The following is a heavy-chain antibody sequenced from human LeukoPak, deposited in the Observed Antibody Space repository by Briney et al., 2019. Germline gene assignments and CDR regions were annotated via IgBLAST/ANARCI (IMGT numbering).Heavy chain of an antibody. Sequence: ASVTVSCKASGYTFTGYYMHWVRQAPGQGLEWMGWINPNSGGTNYAQKFQGRVTMTRDTSISTAYMELSRLRSDDTAVYYCARDFRQLRAAFGELSCWGQGTLVTVSS. V-gene: IGHV1-2*02. J-gene: IGHJ4*02. D-gene: IGHD3-10*01. CDR3: ARDFRQLRAAFGELSC. CDR2: INPNSGGT. CDR1: GYTFTGYY.